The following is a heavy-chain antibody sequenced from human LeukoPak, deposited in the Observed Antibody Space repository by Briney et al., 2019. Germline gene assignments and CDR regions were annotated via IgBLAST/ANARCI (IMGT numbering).Heavy chain of an antibody. V-gene: IGHV1-2*02. D-gene: IGHD1-1*01. J-gene: IGHJ4*02. Sequence: GASVKVSCKAFGYTITGYYIHWVRQAPGQGLEWMGWINPNNGGTNSAQKFQGRVTMTRDTSIGTAYMELNRLTYDDTAVCYCGRDRHWNQGNFDYWGQGTLVTVSS. CDR2: INPNNGGT. CDR3: GRDRHWNQGNFDY. CDR1: GYTITGYY.